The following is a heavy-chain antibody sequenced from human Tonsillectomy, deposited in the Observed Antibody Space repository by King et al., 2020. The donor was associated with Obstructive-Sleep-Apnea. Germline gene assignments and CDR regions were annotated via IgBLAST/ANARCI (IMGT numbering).Heavy chain of an antibody. V-gene: IGHV3-21*01. J-gene: IGHJ4*02. CDR1: GFTFSSYS. D-gene: IGHD4-17*01. CDR3: ARGATTNFDY. CDR2: MSSIGNYI. Sequence: DVQLVESGGGLVKPGGSLRLSCAASGFTFSSYSMNWVRQAPGKGLEWVSSMSSIGNYIYYADSLKGRFTISRDNAKNSLYLQMNSLRAEDTAVYYCARGATTNFDYWGQGTLVTVSS.